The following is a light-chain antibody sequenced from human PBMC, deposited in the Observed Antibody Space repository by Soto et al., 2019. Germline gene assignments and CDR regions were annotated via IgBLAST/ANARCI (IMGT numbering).Light chain of an antibody. Sequence: QSVLTQPRSVSGSPGQSVTISCTGTSSDVGGYNYVSWYQQHPGKAPELLIYDVTKRPSGVPDRFSGSKSGNTASLTISGLQAADEADYYCCSYAGSYTYVFGTGTKVTVL. CDR2: DVT. CDR3: CSYAGSYTYV. V-gene: IGLV2-11*01. CDR1: SSDVGGYNY. J-gene: IGLJ1*01.